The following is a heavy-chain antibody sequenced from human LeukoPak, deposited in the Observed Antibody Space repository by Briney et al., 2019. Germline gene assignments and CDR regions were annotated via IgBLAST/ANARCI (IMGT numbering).Heavy chain of an antibody. Sequence: PSETLSLTCAVYGGSFSGDYWSWIRQPPGKGLEWIGEINHSGSTNYNPSRKSRFTISVDTSKTQFSLKLSSVTAADTAVYYCASGSAAGTSYYYYYMDVWGKGTTVTISS. CDR1: GGSFSGDY. CDR2: INHSGST. CDR3: ASGSAAGTSYYYYYMDV. D-gene: IGHD6-13*01. V-gene: IGHV4-34*01. J-gene: IGHJ6*03.